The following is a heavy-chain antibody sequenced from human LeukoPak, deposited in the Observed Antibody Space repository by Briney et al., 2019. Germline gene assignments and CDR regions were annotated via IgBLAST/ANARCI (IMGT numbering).Heavy chain of an antibody. V-gene: IGHV4-34*01. CDR2: INHSGST. D-gene: IGHD6-13*01. CDR1: GGSFSGYY. CDR3: AREYSSSWSTPFFDY. Sequence: PLETLSLPCAVYGGSFSGYYWSWIRQPPGKGLEWIGEINHSGSTNYNPSLKSRVTISVDTSKNQFSLKLSSVTAADTAVYYCAREYSSSWSTPFFDYWGQGTLVTVSS. J-gene: IGHJ4*02.